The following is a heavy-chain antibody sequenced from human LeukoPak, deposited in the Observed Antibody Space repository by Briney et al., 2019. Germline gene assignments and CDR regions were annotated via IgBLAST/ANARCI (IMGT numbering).Heavy chain of an antibody. Sequence: GGSLRLSCAASGFTFSNYWMTWVREAPGKGLEWVANIKEDGSEKYYVDSVEGRFTISRDNAENSLYLQMNSLRAEDTTVYYCARGGQYHYWGQGTLVTVSS. V-gene: IGHV3-7*01. D-gene: IGHD1-26*01. J-gene: IGHJ4*02. CDR1: GFTFSNYW. CDR2: IKEDGSEK. CDR3: ARGGQYHY.